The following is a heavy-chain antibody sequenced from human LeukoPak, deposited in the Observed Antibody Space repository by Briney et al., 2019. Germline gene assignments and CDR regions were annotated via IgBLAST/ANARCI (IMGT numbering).Heavy chain of an antibody. Sequence: SETLSLTCAVYGGSFSGYYWSWIRQPPRKGLEWIGEINHSGSTNYNPSLKSRVTISVDTSKNQFSLELSSVTAADTAVYYCARGTPATYYYDSSGYADYWGQGTLVTVSS. J-gene: IGHJ4*02. CDR1: GGSFSGYY. CDR2: INHSGST. CDR3: ARGTPATYYYDSSGYADY. D-gene: IGHD3-22*01. V-gene: IGHV4-34*01.